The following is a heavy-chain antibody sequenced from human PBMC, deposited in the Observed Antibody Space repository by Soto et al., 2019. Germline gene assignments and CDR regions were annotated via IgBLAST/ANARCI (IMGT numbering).Heavy chain of an antibody. V-gene: IGHV4-59*01. CDR2: IYYTGRT. Sequence: SETLSLTCSVSVGSISSYFWSWIRQPPGEALEWIGYIYYTGRTKYNPSLESRLTISVDTSKNQFSLKLNSVTAADTAMYYCARVSLTPSYYYYGMDVWGQGTTVTVSS. J-gene: IGHJ6*02. CDR3: ARVSLTPSYYYYGMDV. CDR1: VGSISSYF.